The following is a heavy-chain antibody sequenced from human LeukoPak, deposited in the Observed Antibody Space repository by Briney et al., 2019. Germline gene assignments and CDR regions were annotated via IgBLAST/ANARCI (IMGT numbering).Heavy chain of an antibody. D-gene: IGHD5-18*01. CDR2: IRSKAYGGTI. Sequence: GGSLRLSCTASGFTFGDYAMSWFRQAPGKGLEWVGFIRSKAYGGTIEYAASVKGRFTISRDDSKSITYLQMNSLNTEDTAVYYCTRAFEGYSYGFDYWGQGTLVTVSS. CDR3: TRAFEGYSYGFDY. V-gene: IGHV3-49*03. J-gene: IGHJ4*02. CDR1: GFTFGDYA.